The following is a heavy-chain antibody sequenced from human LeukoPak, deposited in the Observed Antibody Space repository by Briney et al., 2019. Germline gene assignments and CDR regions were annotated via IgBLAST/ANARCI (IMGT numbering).Heavy chain of an antibody. CDR1: GGSISSYY. CDR2: IYTSGGT. Sequence: PSETLSLTCTVSGGSISSYYWSWIRQPAGKGLEWIGRIYTSGGTNYNPSLNSRVTISVDKSKNQFSLKLSSVTAADTAVYYCARGGYDSSSNFRIDYWGQGALVTVSS. V-gene: IGHV4-4*07. J-gene: IGHJ4*02. D-gene: IGHD3-22*01. CDR3: ARGGYDSSSNFRIDY.